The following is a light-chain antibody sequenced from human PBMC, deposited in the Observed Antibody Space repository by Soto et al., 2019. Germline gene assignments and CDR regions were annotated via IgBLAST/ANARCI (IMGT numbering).Light chain of an antibody. CDR3: HQYGGSPWT. Sequence: VLTQSSGTLALSAGERATVSCRANQTITRSFLAWYQQKRGQAPRLVIYGASSRAAGIPERFSGSASGTDFTLTISRLEPEDFAVYYCHQYGGSPWTFGQGT. CDR2: GAS. J-gene: IGKJ1*01. V-gene: IGKV3-20*01. CDR1: QTITRSF.